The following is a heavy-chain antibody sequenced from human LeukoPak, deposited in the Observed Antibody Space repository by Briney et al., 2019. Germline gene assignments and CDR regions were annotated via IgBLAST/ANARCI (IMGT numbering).Heavy chain of an antibody. D-gene: IGHD5-24*01. Sequence: ASVKVSCKASGYTFTSYGISWVRQAPGQGLEWMGCISAYNGNTNYAQKLQGRVTMTTDTSTSTAYMELRSLRSDDTAVYYCARGADGYNWGYFDYWGQGTLVTVSS. CDR1: GYTFTSYG. CDR2: ISAYNGNT. J-gene: IGHJ4*02. CDR3: ARGADGYNWGYFDY. V-gene: IGHV1-18*01.